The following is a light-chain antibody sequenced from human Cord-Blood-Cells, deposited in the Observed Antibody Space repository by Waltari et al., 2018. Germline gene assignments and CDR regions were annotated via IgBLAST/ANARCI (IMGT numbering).Light chain of an antibody. Sequence: DIQMTQSPSSLSASVGVRVTITCRASQGISNYLAWYQQKPGKVPTLLIYAASTLQSGVPSRFRGSESGTDFTLTISSLQPEDVATYYCQKYNSAPYTFGQGTKLEIK. CDR3: QKYNSAPYT. CDR2: AAS. V-gene: IGKV1-27*01. CDR1: QGISNY. J-gene: IGKJ2*01.